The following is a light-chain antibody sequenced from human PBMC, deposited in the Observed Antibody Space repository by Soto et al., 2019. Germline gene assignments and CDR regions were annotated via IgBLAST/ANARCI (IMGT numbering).Light chain of an antibody. CDR1: QSVTNW. J-gene: IGKJ2*01. Sequence: DIQMTQSPSTLSASVGDRVTITCRASQSVTNWLAWYQQKSGKAPNLLIYDASKLQSGIPSRFSGSGSGTAVTLPISSLQPDDFATYYCQQYTAYPYTFGQGTKLEIK. CDR2: DAS. CDR3: QQYTAYPYT. V-gene: IGKV1-5*01.